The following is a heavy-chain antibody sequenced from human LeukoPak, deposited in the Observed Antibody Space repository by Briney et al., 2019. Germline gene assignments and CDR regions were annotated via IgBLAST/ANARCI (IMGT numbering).Heavy chain of an antibody. D-gene: IGHD2-8*02. V-gene: IGHV3-9*03. CDR1: GFTFDNYA. J-gene: IGHJ3*02. CDR2: ISWNTGGI. CDR3: AKDEFVASAFTGAFDI. Sequence: GRSLRLSCAASGFTFDNYAMHWVRQAPGKGLEWVSGISWNTGGIGYADSVKGRFTISRDNAKNSLYLQMNSLRAEDMALYYCAKDEFVASAFTGAFDIWGQGTMVTVSS.